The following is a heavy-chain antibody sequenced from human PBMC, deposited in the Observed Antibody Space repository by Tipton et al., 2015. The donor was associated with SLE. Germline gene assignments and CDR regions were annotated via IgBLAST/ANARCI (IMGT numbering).Heavy chain of an antibody. Sequence: SLRLSCAASGFIFSSYGMHWVRQAPGKGLEWVAVISSDGSNKYYADSVKGRFTISRDNAKNSLYLQMNSLSDEDTAVYYCARALSESYYVGKNDAFDIWGQGTMVTVSS. CDR3: ARALSESYYVGKNDAFDI. V-gene: IGHV3-30*03. J-gene: IGHJ3*02. CDR1: GFIFSSYG. D-gene: IGHD1-26*01. CDR2: ISSDGSNK.